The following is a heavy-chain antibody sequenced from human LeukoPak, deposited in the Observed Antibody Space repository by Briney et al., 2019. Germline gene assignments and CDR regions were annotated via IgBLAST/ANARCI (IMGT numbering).Heavy chain of an antibody. CDR3: AKLGGFDILTGIDH. V-gene: IGHV3-23*01. CDR2: IDGSRGNT. J-gene: IGHJ4*02. Sequence: GGSLRLSCATSGFTFSSYSMSGVRQAPGKGLEWVSSIDGSRGNTYHADSVKGRFTISRDTSKNTLYLQMNSLRVEDTAKYYCAKLGGFDILTGIDHWGQGTLVTVSS. CDR1: GFTFSSYS. D-gene: IGHD3-9*01.